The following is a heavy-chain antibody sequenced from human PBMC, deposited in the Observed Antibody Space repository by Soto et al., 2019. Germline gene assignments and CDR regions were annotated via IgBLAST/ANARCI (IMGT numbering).Heavy chain of an antibody. V-gene: IGHV3-23*01. CDR3: AKERSSGWSLDY. CDR2: ISGSGDST. CDR1: GFTFSTYA. Sequence: EVQLLESGGGLVQPGGSLRLSCAASGFTFSTYAMNWVRQAPGKGLGWVSGISGSGDSTYYADSVKGRFTGSRDNSKNTLYLQMNSLRAEDTAVFYCAKERSSGWSLDYWGQGTLVTVSS. D-gene: IGHD6-19*01. J-gene: IGHJ4*02.